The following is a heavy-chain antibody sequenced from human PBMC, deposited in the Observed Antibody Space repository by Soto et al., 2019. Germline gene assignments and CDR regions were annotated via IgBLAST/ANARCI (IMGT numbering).Heavy chain of an antibody. D-gene: IGHD3-22*01. V-gene: IGHV4-59*01. CDR1: GGSISSYY. J-gene: IGHJ4*02. CDR3: AREISGYDSSGNLGPEYYFDY. Sequence: QVQLQESGPGLVKPSETLSLTCTVSGGSISSYYWSWIRQPPGKGLEWIGYIYYSGSTNYNPSLKSRVTISVDTSKNQFSLKLSSVTAADTAVYYCAREISGYDSSGNLGPEYYFDYWGQGTLVTVSS. CDR2: IYYSGST.